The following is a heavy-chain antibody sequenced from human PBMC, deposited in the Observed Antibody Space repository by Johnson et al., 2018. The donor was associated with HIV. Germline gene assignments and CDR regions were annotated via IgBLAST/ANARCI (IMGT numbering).Heavy chain of an antibody. CDR2: ISYDGSNK. Sequence: QVQLVESGGGVVQPGRSMRLSCAASGFTFSSYGMDWVRQAPGKGLEWVAVISYDGSNKYYADSVKGRFTISRDNAKNSLYLQMNILRAEDTALYYCARGHDYYDSSGYLHAFDIWGQGTVVTVSS. D-gene: IGHD3-22*01. V-gene: IGHV3-30*03. CDR1: GFTFSSYG. CDR3: ARGHDYYDSSGYLHAFDI. J-gene: IGHJ3*02.